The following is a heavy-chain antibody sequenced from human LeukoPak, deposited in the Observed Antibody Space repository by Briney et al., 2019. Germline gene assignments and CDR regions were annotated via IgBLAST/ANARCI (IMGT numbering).Heavy chain of an antibody. CDR1: GGSFSDYY. CDR2: INHSGST. D-gene: IGHD1-26*01. Sequence: SETLSLTCAVYGGSFSDYYWSWIRQPPGKGLEWIGEINHSGSTNYNSSLKSRVIISVDTSKNQFSLRLSSVTAADTAAYYCARRRRSGSQVLDFWGQGTLVPVSS. J-gene: IGHJ4*02. V-gene: IGHV4-34*01. CDR3: ARRRRSGSQVLDF.